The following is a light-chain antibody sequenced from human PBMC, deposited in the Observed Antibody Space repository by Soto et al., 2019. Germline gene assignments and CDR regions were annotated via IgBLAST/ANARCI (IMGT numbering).Light chain of an antibody. Sequence: QSVLTQPPSASGTPGQRVTVSCSGSSSNIGTNTVIWYQQLPGTAPKLLIYRNNQRPSGVPDRFSGSKSGTSASLAISGLLSEDEADYYCAAWDDSLNGVVFGGGTQLPS. CDR1: SSNIGTNT. CDR2: RNN. J-gene: IGLJ2*01. V-gene: IGLV1-44*01. CDR3: AAWDDSLNGVV.